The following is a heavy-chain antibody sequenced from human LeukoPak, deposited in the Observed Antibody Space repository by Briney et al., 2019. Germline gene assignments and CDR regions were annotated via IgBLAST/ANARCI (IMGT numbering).Heavy chain of an antibody. D-gene: IGHD3-10*01. CDR1: GGSISSYY. V-gene: IGHV4-59*01. J-gene: IGHJ4*02. Sequence: SETLSLTCTVSGGSISSYYWSWIRQPPGKGLEWIGYIYYSGSTNYNPSLKSRVTISVDTSKNQFSLKLSSVTAADTAVYYCAGSMVRGVIATDYWGQGTLVTVSS. CDR2: IYYSGST. CDR3: AGSMVRGVIATDY.